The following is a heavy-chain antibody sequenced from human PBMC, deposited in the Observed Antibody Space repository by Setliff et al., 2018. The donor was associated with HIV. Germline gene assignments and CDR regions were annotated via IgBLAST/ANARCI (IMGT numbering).Heavy chain of an antibody. D-gene: IGHD3-10*01. V-gene: IGHV4-34*01. Sequence: LSLTCAVYGGSFSSYKWNWIRQAPGKGLEWIGEINHSGSTNYKPSLKSRVTMSVDTSKNQFSLKVNSVTAADTAVYYCARERADYYGSGSRSFDYWGQGTLVTVSS. CDR2: INHSGST. CDR3: ARERADYYGSGSRSFDY. CDR1: GGSFSSYK. J-gene: IGHJ4*02.